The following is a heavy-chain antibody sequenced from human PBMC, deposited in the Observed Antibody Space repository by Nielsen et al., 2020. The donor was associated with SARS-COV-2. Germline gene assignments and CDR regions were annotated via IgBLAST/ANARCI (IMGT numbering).Heavy chain of an antibody. CDR2: ISYDGSNK. CDR3: AKPNYDILTGYYNVLNYFDY. Sequence: GESLKISCAASGFTFSSYWMNWVRQAPGKGLEWVAVISYDGSNKYYADSVKGRFTISRDNSKNTLYLQMNSLRAEDTAVYYCAKPNYDILTGYYNVLNYFDYWGQGTLVTVSS. J-gene: IGHJ4*02. D-gene: IGHD3-9*01. CDR1: GFTFSSYW. V-gene: IGHV3-30*18.